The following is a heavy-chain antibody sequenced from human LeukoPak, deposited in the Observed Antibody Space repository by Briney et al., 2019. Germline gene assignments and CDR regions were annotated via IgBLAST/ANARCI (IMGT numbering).Heavy chain of an antibody. J-gene: IGHJ4*02. D-gene: IGHD5/OR15-5a*01. CDR3: AKDQVYGSIPGPFDH. V-gene: IGHV3-30*02. CDR2: IRYDGSNK. Sequence: GGSLRLSCAASGFTFSSYGMHWVRQAPGKGLEWVAFIRYDGSNKYYADSVKGRFTISRDNSKNTLYLQMNSLRAEDTAVYYCAKDQVYGSIPGPFDHWGQGTLVTVSS. CDR1: GFTFSSYG.